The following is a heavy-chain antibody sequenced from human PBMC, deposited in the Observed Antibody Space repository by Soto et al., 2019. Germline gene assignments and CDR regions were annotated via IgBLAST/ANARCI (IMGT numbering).Heavy chain of an antibody. CDR3: ARSPPPMVRGVIINGELDY. CDR2: INPNSGGT. CDR1: GYTFTGYY. V-gene: IGHV1-2*04. D-gene: IGHD3-10*01. J-gene: IGHJ4*02. Sequence: GASVKVSCEASGYTFTGYYMHWVRQAPGQGLEWMGWINPNSGGTNYAQKFQGWVTMTRDTSISTAYMELSRLRSDDTAVYYCARSPPPMVRGVIINGELDYWGQGTLVTVSS.